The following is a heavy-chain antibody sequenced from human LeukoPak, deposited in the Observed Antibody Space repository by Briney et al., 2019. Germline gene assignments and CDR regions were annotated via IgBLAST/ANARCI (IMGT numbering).Heavy chain of an antibody. D-gene: IGHD3-9*01. J-gene: IGHJ4*02. CDR2: IYYSGST. V-gene: IGHV4-59*01. CDR1: GGSISSYY. Sequence: PSETLSLTCTVSGGSISSYYWSWIRRPPGKGLEWIGYIYYSGSTNYNPSLKSRVTISVDTSKNQFSLKLSSVTAADTAVYYCARGASDILTGYYTDYFDYWGQGTLVTVSS. CDR3: ARGASDILTGYYTDYFDY.